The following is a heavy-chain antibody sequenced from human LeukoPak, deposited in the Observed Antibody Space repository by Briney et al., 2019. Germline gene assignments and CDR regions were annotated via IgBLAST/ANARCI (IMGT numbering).Heavy chain of an antibody. CDR3: AKEGRDGFNYDY. CDR1: RFTFSSAG. CDR2: ISYDGSNT. J-gene: IGHJ4*02. Sequence: PGRCLRLSCAAARFTFSSAGMHWVRQPPGKGRGWVAVISYDGSNTYYAYSLTGRFTVSSENSKYTLYLQLNSLRAEDTAVYYCAKEGRDGFNYDYWGQGTLVTVSS. V-gene: IGHV3-30*18. D-gene: IGHD5-24*01.